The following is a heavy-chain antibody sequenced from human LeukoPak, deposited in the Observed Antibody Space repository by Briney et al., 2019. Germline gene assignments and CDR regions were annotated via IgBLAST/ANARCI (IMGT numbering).Heavy chain of an antibody. CDR2: IIPIFGTA. CDR3: ARAGDGEDAFDI. J-gene: IGHJ3*02. D-gene: IGHD3-10*01. V-gene: IGHV1-69*05. Sequence: GASVKVSCKASGGTFSSYAISWVRQAPGQGLEWMGGIIPIFGTANYAQKFQGRVTITTDESTSTAYMELSSLRSEDTAVYYCARAGDGEDAFDIWGQGTMVTVSS. CDR1: GGTFSSYA.